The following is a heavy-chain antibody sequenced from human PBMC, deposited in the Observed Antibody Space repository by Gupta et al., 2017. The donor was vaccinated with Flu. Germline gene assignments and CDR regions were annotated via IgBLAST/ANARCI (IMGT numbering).Heavy chain of an antibody. CDR3: TRARYGSTYGMDV. V-gene: IGHV3-74*01. CDR1: FITDW. J-gene: IGHJ6*02. D-gene: IGHD3-9*01. CDR2: INSEGSNI. Sequence: FITDWRHWVRQAPGKGPVWVSFINSEGSNIAYADSVKGRFTISRDNAKNTLYLEMNSLRVEDTAVYYCTRARYGSTYGMDVWGQGTTVTVSS.